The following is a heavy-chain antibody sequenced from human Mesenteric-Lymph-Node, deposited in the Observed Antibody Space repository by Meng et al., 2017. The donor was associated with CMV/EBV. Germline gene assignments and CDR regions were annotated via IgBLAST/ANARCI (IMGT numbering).Heavy chain of an antibody. V-gene: IGHV4-31*03. Sequence: SETLSLTCTVSGGSISSGGYYWSWIRQHPGKGLEWIGYIYYSGSTNYNPSLKSRVTISVDTSKNQFSLKLSSVTAADTAVYYCARGLAAALDYWGQGTLVTVSS. CDR3: ARGLAAALDY. CDR1: GGSISSGGYY. D-gene: IGHD6-13*01. CDR2: IYYSGST. J-gene: IGHJ4*02.